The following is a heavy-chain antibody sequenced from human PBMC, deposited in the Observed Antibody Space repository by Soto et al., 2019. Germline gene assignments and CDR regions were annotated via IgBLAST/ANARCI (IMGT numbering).Heavy chain of an antibody. CDR2: IHYSGST. CDR1: GGSVNIGTSY. V-gene: IGHV4-61*01. CDR3: TRGGDAYKNGH. Sequence: SETLSLTCTVPGGSVNIGTSYWSWIRQPPGKGLEWIGFIHYSGSTNYNPSLKSRVTMSVDTSKNQFSLKLTSVNAADTAVYYCTRGGDAYKNGHWGQGTLVTVS. D-gene: IGHD2-21*01. J-gene: IGHJ4*02.